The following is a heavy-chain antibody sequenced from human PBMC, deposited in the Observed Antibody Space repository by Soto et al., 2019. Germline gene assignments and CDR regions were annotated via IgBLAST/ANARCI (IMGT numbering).Heavy chain of an antibody. J-gene: IGHJ5*01. CDR2: INAGNSNT. CDR3: ARDRGYNCFDL. Sequence: ASVKVSCKASGYTFTSYAMHWVRQAPGQRLEWMGWINAGNSNTKYSQKFQGRVTITRDTSASTAYMELSSLRVDDTAIYYCARDRGYNCFDLWGQGTLVTVSS. V-gene: IGHV1-3*01. CDR1: GYTFTSYA.